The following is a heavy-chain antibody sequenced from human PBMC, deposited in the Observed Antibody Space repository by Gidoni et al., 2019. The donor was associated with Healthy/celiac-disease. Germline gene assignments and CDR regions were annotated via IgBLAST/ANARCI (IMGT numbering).Heavy chain of an antibody. CDR1: GFTFSNAW. Sequence: EVQLVESGGGLVKPGGSLRLSCAASGFTFSNAWMSWVRQAPGKGLEWVGRIKSKTDGGTTDYAAPVKGRFTISRDDSKNTLYLQMNSLKTEDTAVYYCTTSLEYNWNDEGYWGQGTLVTVSS. V-gene: IGHV3-15*01. D-gene: IGHD1-20*01. J-gene: IGHJ4*02. CDR2: IKSKTDGGTT. CDR3: TTSLEYNWNDEGY.